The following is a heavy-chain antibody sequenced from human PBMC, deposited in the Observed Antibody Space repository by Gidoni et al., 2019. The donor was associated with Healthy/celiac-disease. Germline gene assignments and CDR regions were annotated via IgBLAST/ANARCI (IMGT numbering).Heavy chain of an antibody. D-gene: IGHD2-8*01. CDR3: ARGVSGDWYFDL. Sequence: EVQLVESGGGLVQPGGSLRLSCAASGFTFSSYDMHWVRQATGKGLEWVSAIGTAGDTYYPGSVKGRFTSSRENAKNSLYLQMNSLRAGDTAVYYCARGVSGDWYFDLWGRGTLVTVSS. CDR2: IGTAGDT. V-gene: IGHV3-13*01. J-gene: IGHJ2*01. CDR1: GFTFSSYD.